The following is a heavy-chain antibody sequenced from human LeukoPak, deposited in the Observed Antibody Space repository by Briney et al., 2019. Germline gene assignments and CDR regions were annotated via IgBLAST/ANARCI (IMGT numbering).Heavy chain of an antibody. V-gene: IGHV4-4*07. CDR1: GGSISNYF. CDR3: ARGGYTIFDY. J-gene: IGHJ4*02. CDR2: IYSSGST. D-gene: IGHD1-1*01. Sequence: SETLSLTCTVSGGSISNYFWSWIRQPAGEGLEFIGRIYSSGSTDYNPSLKSRVTMSVDTSKNQFSLKLSSVTAADSAMYYCARGGYTIFDYWGQGTLVTVSS.